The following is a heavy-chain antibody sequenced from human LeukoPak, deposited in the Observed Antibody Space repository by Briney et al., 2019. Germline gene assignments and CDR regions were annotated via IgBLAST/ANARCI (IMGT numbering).Heavy chain of an antibody. CDR1: GFTFSSYE. CDR3: ARGGGLGYSYAN. V-gene: IGHV3-48*03. D-gene: IGHD5-18*01. CDR2: ISSSGSTI. Sequence: GGSLRLSCAASGFTFSSYEMNWVRQAPGKGLEWVSYISSSGSTIYYADSVKGRFTISRDNAKNSLYLQMNSLRAEDTAVYYCARGGGLGYSYANWGQGTLVTVSS. J-gene: IGHJ4*02.